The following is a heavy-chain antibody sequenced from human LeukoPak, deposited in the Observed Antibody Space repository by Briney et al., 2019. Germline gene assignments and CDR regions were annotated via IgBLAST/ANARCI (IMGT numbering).Heavy chain of an antibody. D-gene: IGHD3-22*01. Sequence: ASVKVSCKVSGSTFTNHGISWVREAPGQGLEWMGWINSKNGGTSYARKFQGRVTMTRDTSINTAYMELSSLKSDDTAIYYCARGGIGRIAMVVDYYMDVWGKGTTVTISS. CDR2: INSKNGGT. J-gene: IGHJ6*03. V-gene: IGHV1-2*02. CDR3: ARGGIGRIAMVVDYYMDV. CDR1: GSTFTNHG.